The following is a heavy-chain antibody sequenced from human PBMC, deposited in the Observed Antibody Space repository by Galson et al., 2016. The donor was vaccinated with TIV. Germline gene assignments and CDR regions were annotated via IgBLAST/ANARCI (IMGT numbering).Heavy chain of an antibody. J-gene: IGHJ4*02. CDR2: INGGNGNT. V-gene: IGHV1-3*01. Sequence: SVKASCKASGYIFTNYPMHWVRQAPGQSLEWMGWINGGNGNTKYSQRFQGRVTITSDTSASTAYMELSSLRSEDSAVYYCARPPYCGGDCYKYDHWGQGTRVTVYS. CDR3: ARPPYCGGDCYKYDH. CDR1: GYIFTNYP. D-gene: IGHD2-21*01.